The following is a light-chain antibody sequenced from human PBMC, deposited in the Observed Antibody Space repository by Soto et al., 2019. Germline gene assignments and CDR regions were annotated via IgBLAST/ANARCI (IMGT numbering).Light chain of an antibody. CDR3: SSYAGSNNLV. CDR2: EVI. J-gene: IGLJ2*01. CDR1: SSDVGAYNY. Sequence: QSVLTQPPSASGSPGQSVTISCTGTSSDVGAYNYVSWYQQHPGKAPKLMIYEVIKRPSGVPDRFSGSKSANTASLTVSGLQAEDEADYYCSSYAGSNNLVFGGGTKVTVL. V-gene: IGLV2-8*01.